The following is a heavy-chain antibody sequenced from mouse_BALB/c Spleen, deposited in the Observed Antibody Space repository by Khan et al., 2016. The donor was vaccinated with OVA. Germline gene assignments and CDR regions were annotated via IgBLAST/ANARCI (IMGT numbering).Heavy chain of an antibody. Sequence: VKLEESGGGLVRPGGSLKLSCAASGFSFTTYTMSWVRQTPERRLEWVATINSGSTYTYYPDSVKGRFTISSDNAKNTLYLQMSSLKSEDTAMYYSTRDSSNAHWYFDVWGAGTTVTVSS. CDR3: TRDSSNAHWYFDV. J-gene: IGHJ1*01. V-gene: IGHV5-6-4*01. D-gene: IGHD1-1*01. CDR1: GFSFTTYT. CDR2: INSGSTYT.